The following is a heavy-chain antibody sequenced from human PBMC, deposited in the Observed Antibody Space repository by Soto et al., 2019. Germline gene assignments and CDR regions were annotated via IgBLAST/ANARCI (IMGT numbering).Heavy chain of an antibody. CDR1: GGTISSYA. Sequence: SVKVTCKASGGTISSYAISWVRQAPGQGLEWMGGIIPIFGTANYAQKFQGRVTITADESTSIAYLQMNSLKTEDTAVYYCTGGYCSGGSCYPYWGQGTLVTVSS. J-gene: IGHJ4*02. CDR3: TGGYCSGGSCYPY. CDR2: IIPIFGTA. V-gene: IGHV1-69*13. D-gene: IGHD2-15*01.